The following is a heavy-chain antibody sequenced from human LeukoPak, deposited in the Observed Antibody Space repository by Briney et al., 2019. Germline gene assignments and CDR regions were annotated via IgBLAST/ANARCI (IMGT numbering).Heavy chain of an antibody. Sequence: GGSLRLSGAASGFTCSSYSMNWVRQAPGNGLEWVSSISSSSTNIYYADSVKGRFTISRDNAKNSLYLQMNSLRVEDTAVYYCARCTTGRTFGSLREIKRSREIDYWGQGTLVTVSS. J-gene: IGHJ4*02. D-gene: IGHD1-1*01. CDR2: ISSSSTNI. CDR1: GFTCSSYS. V-gene: IGHV3-21*01. CDR3: ARCTTGRTFGSLREIKRSREIDY.